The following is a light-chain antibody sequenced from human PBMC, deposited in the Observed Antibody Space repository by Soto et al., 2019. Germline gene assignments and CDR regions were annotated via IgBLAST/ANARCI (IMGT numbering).Light chain of an antibody. J-gene: IGKJ4*01. CDR1: QDISNY. V-gene: IGKV1-33*01. CDR3: QQYDNLPFS. Sequence: DIQMSQSPSSLSASVGDRVTITCQANQDISNYLNWYQHKQGKPPKLLIYDASNLETGVPSRFSGSKSGTAFTFTITSLQPEDIATYYCQQYDNLPFSFGGGTKVEIK. CDR2: DAS.